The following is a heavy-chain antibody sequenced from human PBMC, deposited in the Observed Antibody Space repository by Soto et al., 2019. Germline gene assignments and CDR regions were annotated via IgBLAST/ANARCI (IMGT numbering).Heavy chain of an antibody. CDR1: GGSISSGDYY. D-gene: IGHD4-17*01. CDR3: ARDAPADDYGGNHQYLYFDL. Sequence: QVQLQESGPGLVKPSQTLSLTCTVSGGSISSGDYYWSWIRQPPGKGLEWIGYIYYSGSTYYNPSLKSRVNITVDTSKNQFSLKLSSVTAADTAVYYCARDAPADDYGGNHQYLYFDLWGRGTLVTVSS. J-gene: IGHJ2*01. V-gene: IGHV4-30-4*01. CDR2: IYYSGST.